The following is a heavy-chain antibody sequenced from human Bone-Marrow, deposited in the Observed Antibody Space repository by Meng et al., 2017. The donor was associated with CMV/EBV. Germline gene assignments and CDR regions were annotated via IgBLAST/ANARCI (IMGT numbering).Heavy chain of an antibody. CDR1: GYSFTSYW. V-gene: IGHV5-51*01. D-gene: IGHD2-2*01. CDR2: IYPGDSDT. Sequence: KVSCQGSGYSFTSYWIGWVRQMPGKGLEWMGIIYPGDSDTRYSPSFQGQVTISADKSISTAYLQWSSLKASDTAMYYCARRRSTNFVSDYWGQGTLVTVSS. J-gene: IGHJ4*02. CDR3: ARRRSTNFVSDY.